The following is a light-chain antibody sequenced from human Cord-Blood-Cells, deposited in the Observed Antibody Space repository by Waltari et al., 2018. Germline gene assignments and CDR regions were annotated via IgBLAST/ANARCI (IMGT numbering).Light chain of an antibody. Sequence: DIQMTQSPSSLSASVGVRVTITCRASQSISSYLNWYQQKQGKAPKLLIYAASSLQSGVPSRFSGSGSGTDFALTISSLQPEDFATYYCQQSYSTPMYTFGQGTKLEIK. CDR3: QQSYSTPMYT. V-gene: IGKV1-39*01. J-gene: IGKJ2*01. CDR1: QSISSY. CDR2: AAS.